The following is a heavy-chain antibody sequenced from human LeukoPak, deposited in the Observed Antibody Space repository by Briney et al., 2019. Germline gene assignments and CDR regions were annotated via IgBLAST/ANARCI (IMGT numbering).Heavy chain of an antibody. CDR1: GGSFSGYY. D-gene: IGHD3-3*01. Sequence: SETLSLTCAVYGGSFSGYYWSWIRQPPGKGLEWIGEINHSGSTNYHPSLKSRVTISVDTSKNQFSLKLSSVTAADTAAYYCARSVRFSVGYYYCYMDVWRKGTTVTVSS. J-gene: IGHJ6*03. CDR3: ARSVRFSVGYYYCYMDV. CDR2: INHSGST. V-gene: IGHV4-34*01.